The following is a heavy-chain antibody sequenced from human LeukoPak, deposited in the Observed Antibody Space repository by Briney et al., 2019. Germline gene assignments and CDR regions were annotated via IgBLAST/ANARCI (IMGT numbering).Heavy chain of an antibody. CDR3: ARRGLDY. V-gene: IGHV1-18*01. Sequence: ASVKVSCKASGYTFTSHGISWVRQAPGQGLGWMGWINTYNGDTNYIQKFQGRVTVTTDISTTTAYMELRSLRSDDTAVYYCARRGLDYWGQGTLVTVSS. CDR1: GYTFTSHG. D-gene: IGHD3-16*01. CDR2: INTYNGDT. J-gene: IGHJ4*02.